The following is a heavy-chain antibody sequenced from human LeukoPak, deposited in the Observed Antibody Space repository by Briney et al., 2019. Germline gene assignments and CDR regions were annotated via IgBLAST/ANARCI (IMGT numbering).Heavy chain of an antibody. V-gene: IGHV4-61*01. Sequence: SETLSLTCTVSGGSVSSGSYFWSWIRQPPGKGLEWIGYIYYSGSTNYNPSLRSRVTISVDTSKNQFSLKLSSVTAADTAVYYCARVLNPKTLTVSWFDPWGQGTLVTVSS. CDR1: GGSVSSGSYF. CDR2: IYYSGST. CDR3: ARVLNPKTLTVSWFDP. J-gene: IGHJ5*02. D-gene: IGHD4-17*01.